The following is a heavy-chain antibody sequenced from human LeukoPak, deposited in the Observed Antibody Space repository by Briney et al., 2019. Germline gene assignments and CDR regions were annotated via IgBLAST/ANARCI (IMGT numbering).Heavy chain of an antibody. CDR1: GFTFSSYA. CDR2: ISYDGSNK. V-gene: IGHV3-30-3*01. Sequence: GGSLRLSCAASGFTFSSYAMHWVRQAPGKGLEWVAVISYDGSNKYYADSVKGRFTISRDNSKNTLYLQMNSLRSEDTAVYYCARGRGPAMVPFDYWGQGTLVTVSS. J-gene: IGHJ4*02. CDR3: ARGRGPAMVPFDY. D-gene: IGHD4/OR15-4a*01.